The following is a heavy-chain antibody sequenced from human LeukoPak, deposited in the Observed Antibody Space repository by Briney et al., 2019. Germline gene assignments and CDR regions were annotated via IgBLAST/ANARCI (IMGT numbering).Heavy chain of an antibody. V-gene: IGHV3-15*01. CDR3: TTDLITMIPDY. CDR2: TKSKTDGGTT. Sequence: PGGSLRLSCAASGFTFSNAWMSWVRQAPGKRLEWVGRTKSKTDGGTTDYAAPVKGRFTISRDDSKNTLYLQMNSLKTEDTAVYYCTTDLITMIPDYWGQGTLVTVSS. D-gene: IGHD3-22*01. CDR1: GFTFSNAW. J-gene: IGHJ4*02.